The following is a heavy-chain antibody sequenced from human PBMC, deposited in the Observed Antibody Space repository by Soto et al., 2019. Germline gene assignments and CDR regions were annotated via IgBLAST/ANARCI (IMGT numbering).Heavy chain of an antibody. D-gene: IGHD3-10*01. CDR1: GFTFTSYG. CDR3: AKVGIRVRGVFMFFDL. V-gene: IGHV3-23*01. CDR2: ISGSGGST. Sequence: HPGGSLRLSCAASGFTFTSYGMTWVRQAPGKGLEWVSVISGSGGSTYYADSVKGRFTISRDNSKNTLYLQMNSLRAEDTAVYYCAKVGIRVRGVFMFFDLWGQRTLVTVSS. J-gene: IGHJ4*02.